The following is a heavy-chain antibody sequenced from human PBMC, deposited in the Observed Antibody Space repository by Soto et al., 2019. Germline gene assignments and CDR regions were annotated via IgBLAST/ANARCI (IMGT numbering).Heavy chain of an antibody. CDR3: ARDTYGYDQSHFYQTMDV. J-gene: IGHJ6*02. D-gene: IGHD5-12*01. CDR2: ISDSDDYT. V-gene: IGHV3-11*06. Sequence: GGSLRLSCAGSGFTFSDYYMTWIRQAPGKGLEWLSYISDSDDYTNYPDSVKGRFTISRDNAKKSLYLQMNSLRAEDTAVYYCARDTYGYDQSHFYQTMDVWGQGTTVTVSS. CDR1: GFTFSDYY.